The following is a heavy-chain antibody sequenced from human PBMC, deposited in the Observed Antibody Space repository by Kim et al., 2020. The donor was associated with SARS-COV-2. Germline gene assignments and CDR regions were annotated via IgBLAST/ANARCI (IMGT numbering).Heavy chain of an antibody. V-gene: IGHV3-23*01. D-gene: IGHD6-6*01. CDR3: AKGPVPSAQTRANWLDP. J-gene: IGHJ5*02. Sequence: GGSLRLSCAVSGVTFNNYAMSWVRQAPGRGLDWVSTLSGPGTDAYYADSVKGRFTISRDNSKNTLYLQMGNLRAEDTAVYYCAKGPVPSAQTRANWLDPWGQGTLVTVSS. CDR2: LSGPGTDA. CDR1: GVTFNNYA.